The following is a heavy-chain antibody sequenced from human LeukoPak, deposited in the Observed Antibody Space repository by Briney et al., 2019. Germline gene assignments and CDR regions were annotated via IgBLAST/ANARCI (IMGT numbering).Heavy chain of an antibody. CDR1: GFTFSSYA. CDR2: FGESGSST. Sequence: GGSLRLSCVASGFTFSSYAMTWVRQAPGKGLEWVSTFGESGSSTYYADFVKGRFTIYRDNSKNSVYLQMNSLRVEDTAIYYCAKHSSDTGGYSILPYFDYWGQGTLVTVSS. D-gene: IGHD3-22*01. CDR3: AKHSSDTGGYSILPYFDY. J-gene: IGHJ4*02. V-gene: IGHV3-23*01.